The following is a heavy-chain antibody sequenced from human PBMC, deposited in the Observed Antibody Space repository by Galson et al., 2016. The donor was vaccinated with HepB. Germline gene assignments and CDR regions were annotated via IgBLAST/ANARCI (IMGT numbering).Heavy chain of an antibody. Sequence: SLRLSCAASGFRFSTSDIHWVRQASGRGLEWIGRIRNKASYYATTHAASVRGRFTFSRDDSQSTAFLQMNSLKTEDTAVYFCSRHTAGSYGLPLDYWGPGTLVAVSS. CDR3: SRHTAGSYGLPLDY. CDR2: IRNKASYYAT. D-gene: IGHD6-6*01. J-gene: IGHJ4*02. CDR1: GFRFSTSD. V-gene: IGHV3-73*01.